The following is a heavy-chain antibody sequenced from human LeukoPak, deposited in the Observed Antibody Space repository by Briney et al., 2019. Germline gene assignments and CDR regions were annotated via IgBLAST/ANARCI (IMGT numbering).Heavy chain of an antibody. D-gene: IGHD5-18*01. Sequence: GGSLRLSCAASGFTFSSYAMSWVRQAPGKGLEWVSSINSNGGGTYYADSVKGRFTISRDNAKNSLYLQMNSLRAEDTAVYYCARGENNYGYYYFDYWGQGTLVTVSS. CDR2: INSNGGGT. CDR3: ARGENNYGYYYFDY. V-gene: IGHV3-23*01. CDR1: GFTFSSYA. J-gene: IGHJ4*02.